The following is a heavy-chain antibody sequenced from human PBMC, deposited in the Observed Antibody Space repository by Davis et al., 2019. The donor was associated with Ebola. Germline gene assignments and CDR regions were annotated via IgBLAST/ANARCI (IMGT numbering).Heavy chain of an antibody. CDR1: GFMFSGSA. J-gene: IGHJ6*02. CDR2: IRSKANSYAT. CDR3: TRDAGGVV. D-gene: IGHD3-10*01. Sequence: GESLKISCAASGFMFSGSAMHWVRQASGKGLEWVGRIRSKANSYATAYAASVKGRFTISRDDSKNTAYLQMNSLKTEDTAVYYCTRDAGGVVWGQGTTVTVSS. V-gene: IGHV3-73*01.